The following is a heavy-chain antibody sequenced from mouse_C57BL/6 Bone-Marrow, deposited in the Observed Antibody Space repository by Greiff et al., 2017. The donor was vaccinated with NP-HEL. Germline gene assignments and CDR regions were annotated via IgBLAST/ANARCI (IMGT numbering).Heavy chain of an antibody. CDR3: ARGDYGSRRGYWYFDV. J-gene: IGHJ1*03. V-gene: IGHV3-8*01. Sequence: DVQLQESGPGLAKPSQTLSLTCSVTGYSITSDYWNWIRKFPGNKLEYMGYISCSGSTYYNPSLKSRISITRDTSKNQYYLQLNSVTTEDTATYYCARGDYGSRRGYWYFDVWGTGTTVTVSS. CDR1: GYSITSDY. D-gene: IGHD1-1*01. CDR2: ISCSGST.